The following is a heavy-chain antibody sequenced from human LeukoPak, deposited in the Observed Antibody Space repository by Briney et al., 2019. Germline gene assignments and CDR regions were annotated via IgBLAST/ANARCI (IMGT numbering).Heavy chain of an antibody. CDR2: INPNSGGT. CDR1: GYTFTGYY. Sequence: ASVKVSCKASGYTFTGYYTHWVRQAPGQGLEWMGWINPNSGGTNYAQKFQGRVTMTRDTSISTAYMELSRLRSDDTAVYFCARMGPFKGSGSFPQNYHFDYWGQGTLVTVSS. CDR3: ARMGPFKGSGSFPQNYHFDY. V-gene: IGHV1-2*02. J-gene: IGHJ4*02. D-gene: IGHD3-10*01.